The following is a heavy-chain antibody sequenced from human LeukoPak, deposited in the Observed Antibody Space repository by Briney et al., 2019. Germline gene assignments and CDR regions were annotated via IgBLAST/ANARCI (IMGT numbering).Heavy chain of an antibody. CDR3: ARFALKTPPTD. Sequence: GGSLRLSCAASGFTVSSNYMSWVRQAPGKGLEWASVIYSGGSTYYADSVKGRFTISRDNSKDTLYLQMNSLRAEDTAVYYCARFALKTPPTDWGQGTLVTVSS. V-gene: IGHV3-53*01. J-gene: IGHJ4*02. CDR2: IYSGGST. CDR1: GFTVSSNY.